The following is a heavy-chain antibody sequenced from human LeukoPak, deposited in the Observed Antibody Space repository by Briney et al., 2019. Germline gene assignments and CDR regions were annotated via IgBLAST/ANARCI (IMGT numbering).Heavy chain of an antibody. D-gene: IGHD3-9*01. CDR2: IYPGDSDT. V-gene: IGHV5-51*01. J-gene: IGHJ3*02. Sequence: GESLRISCKGSGYSFTSYWIGWVRQMPGKGLEWMGIIYPGDSDTRYSPSFQGQVTISADKSISTAYLQWSSLKASDTAMYYCARQLRLTGYDAFDIWGQGTMATVSS. CDR1: GYSFTSYW. CDR3: ARQLRLTGYDAFDI.